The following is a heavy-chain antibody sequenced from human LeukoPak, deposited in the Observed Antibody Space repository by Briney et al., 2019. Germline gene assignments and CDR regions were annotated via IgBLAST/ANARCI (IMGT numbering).Heavy chain of an antibody. CDR3: ARDKGGGSFDY. D-gene: IGHD5-12*01. V-gene: IGHV4-59*01. CDR2: FFYRGST. J-gene: IGHJ4*02. CDR1: GDSISPYY. Sequence: SETLSLTCTVSGDSISPYYWSWIRQPPGKGLEWVGYFFYRGSTNYNASLKSRVTISLDTSKNQFSLKLSSVTAADTAVYYCARDKGGGSFDYWGQGTLVTVSS.